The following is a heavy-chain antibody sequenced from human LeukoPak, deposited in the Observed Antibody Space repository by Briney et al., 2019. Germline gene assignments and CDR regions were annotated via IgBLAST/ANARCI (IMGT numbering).Heavy chain of an antibody. Sequence: TSETLSLTCTVSGGSISTINYYWGWIRQPPGKGLEWIGSIYYSGSTYYNPSLKSRVTISVDTSKNQFSLKLSSVTAADTAVYYCARQVVSWAGYFDYWGQGTLVTVSS. CDR2: IYYSGST. J-gene: IGHJ4*02. CDR3: ARQVVSWAGYFDY. V-gene: IGHV4-39*07. CDR1: GGSISTINYY. D-gene: IGHD2-15*01.